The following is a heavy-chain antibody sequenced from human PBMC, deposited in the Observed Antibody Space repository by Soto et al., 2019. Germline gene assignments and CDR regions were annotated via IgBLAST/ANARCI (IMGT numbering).Heavy chain of an antibody. V-gene: IGHV4-30-4*01. CDR3: ARERPDGARLDP. Sequence: NPSETLSLTCTVSGCSISSGDYYWSWIRQPPGKGLEWIGYIYYSGSTYYSPSLKSRVTISVDTSKNQFSLKLSSVTAADTAVYYCARERPDGARLDPWGQGTLVTVSS. CDR1: GCSISSGDYY. D-gene: IGHD6-6*01. J-gene: IGHJ5*02. CDR2: IYYSGST.